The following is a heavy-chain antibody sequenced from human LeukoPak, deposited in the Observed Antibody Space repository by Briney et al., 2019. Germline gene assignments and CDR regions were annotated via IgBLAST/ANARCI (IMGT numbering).Heavy chain of an antibody. Sequence: SETLSLTCAVYGGSFSGYYWSWIRQPPGKGLEWIGDINHSGSTNYNPSLQSRVTISADTSKNQFSLNLRSVIAADTAVYYCTRGLRLGYCSGGSCYYWFDPWGQGTRVTVSS. CDR1: GGSFSGYY. V-gene: IGHV4-34*01. CDR2: INHSGST. J-gene: IGHJ5*02. D-gene: IGHD2-15*01. CDR3: TRGLRLGYCSGGSCYYWFDP.